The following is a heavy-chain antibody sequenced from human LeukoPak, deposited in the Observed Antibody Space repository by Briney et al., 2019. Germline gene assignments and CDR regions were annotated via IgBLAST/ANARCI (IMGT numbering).Heavy chain of an antibody. V-gene: IGHV4-61*01. J-gene: IGHJ4*02. CDR1: GGSVNSDSFY. CDR2: VYYSGRA. CDR3: VRLVGGDIDY. Sequence: SETLSLTCSVSGGSVNSDSFYWTWIRQPPGKGLERIGYVYYSGRANYNPTLKSRVTISVDTSKNQFSLQLNSVTPEDTAVYYCVRLVGGDIDYWGQGTLVTVSS. D-gene: IGHD5-12*01.